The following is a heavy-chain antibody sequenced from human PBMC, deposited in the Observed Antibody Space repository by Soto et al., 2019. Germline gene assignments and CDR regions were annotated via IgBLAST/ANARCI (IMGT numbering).Heavy chain of an antibody. V-gene: IGHV1-18*01. CDR1: GYTFASYA. CDR3: ARDPPPPDY. CDR2: TSAYNGTT. Sequence: QVQLVQSGAEVKKPGASVKVSCKASGYTFASYAISWVRQAPGHGLECMGWTSAYNGTTNYAQKLQGRVTMTTDTSPSTAYMELRSLRSDDTAVYYCARDPPPPDYWGQGTLVTVSS. J-gene: IGHJ4*02.